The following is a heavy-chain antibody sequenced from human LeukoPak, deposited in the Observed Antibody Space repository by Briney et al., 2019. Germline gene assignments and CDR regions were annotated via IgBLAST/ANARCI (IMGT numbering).Heavy chain of an antibody. CDR1: GASMSNYY. CDR3: ARVPLRYFDWLPGRAFDI. J-gene: IGHJ3*02. CDR2: IYHSGTTYSGST. D-gene: IGHD3-9*01. Sequence: SETLSLTCNVSGASMSNYYWVWIRQPPGKGLEWIGSIYHSGTTYSGSTYYNPSLKSRVTISVDTSKNQFSLKLSSVTAADTAVYYCARVPLRYFDWLPGRAFDIWGQGTMVTVSS. V-gene: IGHV4-39*07.